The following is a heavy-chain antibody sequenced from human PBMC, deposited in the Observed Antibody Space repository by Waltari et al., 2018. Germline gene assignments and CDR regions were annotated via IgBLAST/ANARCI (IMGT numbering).Heavy chain of an antibody. J-gene: IGHJ4*02. D-gene: IGHD6-13*01. CDR1: GYTFTSYD. CDR2: MNPNIGNT. Sequence: QVQLVQSGAEVKKPGASVKVSCKASGYTFTSYDINWVRQATGQGLEWMGWMNPNIGNTGHAQKFQGRVTMTRNTSISTAYMELSSLRSEDTAVYYCARGDISSAAAGTGDYWGQGTLVTVSS. V-gene: IGHV1-8*01. CDR3: ARGDISSAAAGTGDY.